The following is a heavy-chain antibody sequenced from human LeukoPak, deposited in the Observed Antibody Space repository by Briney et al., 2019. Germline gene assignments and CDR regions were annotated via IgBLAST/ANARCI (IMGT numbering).Heavy chain of an antibody. CDR2: IYTSGST. CDR1: GGSISSYY. D-gene: IGHD6-19*01. V-gene: IGHV4-4*07. J-gene: IGHJ4*02. CDR3: ARVWVAVAGTGGEIDY. Sequence: RPSETLSLTCTVSGGSISSYYWSWIRQPAGKGLEWIGRIYTSGSTNYNPSLKSRVTMSVDTSKNQFSLKLSSVTAADTAVYYCARVWVAVAGTGGEIDYWGQGTLVTVSS.